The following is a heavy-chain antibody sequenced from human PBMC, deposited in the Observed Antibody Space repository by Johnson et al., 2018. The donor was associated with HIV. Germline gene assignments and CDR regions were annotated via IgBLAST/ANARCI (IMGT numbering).Heavy chain of an antibody. CDR2: LSYDGGTK. D-gene: IGHD1-26*01. J-gene: IGHJ3*02. Sequence: QVLLVESGGGVVQPGRSLRLSCAASGFTFSSYGMHWVRQAPGKGLEWVAVLSYDGGTKYYADSVKGRFTISRDNSKNTLYLQMNSLRAEDTAVYYCAKDPVGATWAFDIWGQGTMVTVSS. CDR1: GFTFSSYG. CDR3: AKDPVGATWAFDI. V-gene: IGHV3-30*18.